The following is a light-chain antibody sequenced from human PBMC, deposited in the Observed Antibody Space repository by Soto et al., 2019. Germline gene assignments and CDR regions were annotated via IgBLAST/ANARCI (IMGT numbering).Light chain of an antibody. CDR1: SSDVGGYNY. V-gene: IGLV2-14*01. Sequence: QSALTQPASVSGPPGQSITISCTGTSSDVGGYNYVSWYQQHPGKAPKLMIYEVSNRPSGVSNRFSGSKSGNTASLTISGLQAEDEADYYCSSYTSSSIDYVFGTGTKLTV. J-gene: IGLJ1*01. CDR2: EVS. CDR3: SSYTSSSIDYV.